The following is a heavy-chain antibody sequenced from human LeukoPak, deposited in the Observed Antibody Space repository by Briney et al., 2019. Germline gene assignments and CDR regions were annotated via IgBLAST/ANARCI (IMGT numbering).Heavy chain of an antibody. CDR3: ASEALTRFPPYFDF. CDR2: FNHIGST. D-gene: IGHD3-3*01. CDR1: GGSISGYY. J-gene: IGHJ4*02. Sequence: PSETLSLTCTVSGGSISGYYWSWIRQPPGKGLEWIGYFNHIGSTNYSPSLRSRVTISVDTSKNQFSLKLRSVTAADTAVYYCASEALTRFPPYFDFWGQGTLVTVSS. V-gene: IGHV4-59*01.